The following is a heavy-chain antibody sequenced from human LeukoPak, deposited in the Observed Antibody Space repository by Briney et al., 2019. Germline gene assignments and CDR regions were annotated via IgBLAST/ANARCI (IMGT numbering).Heavy chain of an antibody. V-gene: IGHV4-59*08. CDR3: ARRGDSSGWRNWFDP. Sequence: SETLSLTCTVSGGSISSYYWSWIRQPPGKGLEWIGYIYYSGSTNYNPSLKSRVTISVDTSKNQFSLKLSSVTAADTAVYYCARRGDSSGWRNWFDPWGQGTLVTVSS. CDR1: GGSISSYY. J-gene: IGHJ5*02. CDR2: IYYSGST. D-gene: IGHD6-19*01.